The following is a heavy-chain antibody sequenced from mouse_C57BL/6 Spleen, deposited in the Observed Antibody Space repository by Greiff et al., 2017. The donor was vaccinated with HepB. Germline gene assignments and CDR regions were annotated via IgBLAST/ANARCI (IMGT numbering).Heavy chain of an antibody. CDR2: LNPNNGGT. J-gene: IGHJ4*01. D-gene: IGHD1-1*01. CDR1: GYTFTDYN. CDR3: ARNITTVVTRGAMDY. Sequence: EVQLQQSGPELVKPGASVKMSCKASGYTFTDYNMHWVKQSHGKSLAWIGYLNPNNGGTSYNQKFKGKAPLTVNKSSSTAYLDLRSLTSEESAVYYCARNITTVVTRGAMDYGGQGTSVNVSA. V-gene: IGHV1-22*01.